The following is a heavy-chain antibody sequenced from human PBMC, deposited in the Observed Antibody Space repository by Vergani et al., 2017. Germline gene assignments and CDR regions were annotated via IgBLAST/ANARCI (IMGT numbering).Heavy chain of an antibody. CDR3: AREDYYDSSGYY. D-gene: IGHD3-22*01. CDR2: INHSGST. CDR1: GGSFSGYY. Sequence: QVQLQQWGAGLLKPSETLSLTCAVYGGSFSGYYWSWIRQPPGKGLEWIGAINHSGSTNYNPSLKSRVTISVDTSKNQFSLKLSSVTAADTAVYYCAREDYYDSSGYYWGQGTLVTVSS. J-gene: IGHJ4*02. V-gene: IGHV4-34*01.